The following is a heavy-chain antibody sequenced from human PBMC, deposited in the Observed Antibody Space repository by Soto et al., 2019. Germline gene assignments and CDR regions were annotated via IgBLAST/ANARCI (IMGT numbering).Heavy chain of an antibody. CDR1: GYGFTSYW. D-gene: IGHD2-15*01. J-gene: IGHJ4*02. Sequence: SLKIGCKGSGYGFTSYWIGWERQMPGKGLGWMGIIYPGDSDTRYSPSFQGQVTISADMSISTAYLQWSSLKASDTAMYYCARHVSYSGGPFCIDHWGQGILVTV. CDR2: IYPGDSDT. V-gene: IGHV5-51*01. CDR3: ARHVSYSGGPFCIDH.